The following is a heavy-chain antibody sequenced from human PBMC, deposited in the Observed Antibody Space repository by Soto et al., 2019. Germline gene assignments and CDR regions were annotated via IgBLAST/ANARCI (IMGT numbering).Heavy chain of an antibody. CDR2: ISSSGNTI. CDR1: GFMFSDYY. J-gene: IGHJ5*02. Sequence: QVQLVESGGGLVQPGGSLRLSCEVSGFMFSDYYMAWIRQAPGKGLEWISYISSSGNTIYYADSVKGRFTVSRDNANSTLHLQMNSLRADDTSLYYCARGVRSSLTAIGGFDPWGQGTLVTVAS. V-gene: IGHV3-11*01. D-gene: IGHD2-21*02. CDR3: ARGVRSSLTAIGGFDP.